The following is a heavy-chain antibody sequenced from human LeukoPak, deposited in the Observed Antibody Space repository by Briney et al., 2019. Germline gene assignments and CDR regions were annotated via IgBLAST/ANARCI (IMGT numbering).Heavy chain of an antibody. J-gene: IGHJ4*02. D-gene: IGHD2-8*01. V-gene: IGHV1-2*02. CDR2: IIPTSGGT. Sequence: ASVKVSCKPSGYTFTDSYMHWVRQAPGQGLEWMGWIIPTSGGTHYAQKFQGRVTLTRDTSISTTYMELSTLRSDDTAVYYCARVELLMVYALSGYWGQGTLVTVSS. CDR3: ARVELLMVYALSGY. CDR1: GYTFTDSY.